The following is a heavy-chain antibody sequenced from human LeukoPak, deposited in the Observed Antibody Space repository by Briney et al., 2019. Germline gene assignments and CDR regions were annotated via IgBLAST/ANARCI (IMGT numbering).Heavy chain of an antibody. D-gene: IGHD3-3*01. CDR3: ARDRSYYDFWSVYCLDV. J-gene: IGHJ6*04. CDR1: GFTFSSYS. V-gene: IGHV3-48*01. CDR2: ISSSSSTI. Sequence: GGSLRLSGAASGFTFSSYSMNWVRQAPGKGLEWVSYISSSSSTIYYADSVKGRFTISRDNAKNSLYLQMNSLRAEDTAVYYCARDRSYYDFWSVYCLDVWGKGTTVTVSS.